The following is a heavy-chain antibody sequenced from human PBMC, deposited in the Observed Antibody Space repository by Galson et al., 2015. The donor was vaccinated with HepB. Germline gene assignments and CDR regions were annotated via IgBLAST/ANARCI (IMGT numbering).Heavy chain of an antibody. D-gene: IGHD3-10*01. J-gene: IGHJ4*02. CDR1: GFTFSIYA. Sequence: SLRLSCAASGFTFSIYAIHWVRQVPGKGLEWVAVISYDGSSKYYADSVKGRFTISRDNSKNTLYLQMNSLRAEDTAVYYCARDELSGFYYGSGSYLGPKIDYWGQGTLVTVSS. CDR3: ARDELSGFYYGSGSYLGPKIDY. CDR2: ISYDGSSK. V-gene: IGHV3-30-3*01.